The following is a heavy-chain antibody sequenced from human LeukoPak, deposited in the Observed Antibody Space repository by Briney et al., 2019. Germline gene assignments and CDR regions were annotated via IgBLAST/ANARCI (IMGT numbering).Heavy chain of an antibody. J-gene: IGHJ4*02. CDR3: ARGYGSGSYYHY. D-gene: IGHD3-10*01. Sequence: SETLSLTCTVYGGSFSGYYWTWIRQPPGKGLEWIGEINHSGSTSFHPSLKSRASISVDTSKNQFSLKLSSVTAADTAVYYCARGYGSGSYYHYWGQGTLVTVSS. CDR1: GGSFSGYY. CDR2: INHSGST. V-gene: IGHV4-34*01.